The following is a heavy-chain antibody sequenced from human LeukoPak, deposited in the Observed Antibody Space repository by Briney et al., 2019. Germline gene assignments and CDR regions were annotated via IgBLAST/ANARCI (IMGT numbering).Heavy chain of an antibody. Sequence: SQTLSLTCAISGDSVSSKSAAWNWIRQSPSRGLEWLGRTYYRSKWYSDYAVSVKSRITINPDTSKNQFSLQLNSVTPDDTAVYYCARDPREVGDFDYWGQGTLVTVPS. J-gene: IGHJ4*02. CDR3: ARDPREVGDFDY. CDR2: TYYRSKWYS. D-gene: IGHD4-17*01. CDR1: GDSVSSKSAA. V-gene: IGHV6-1*01.